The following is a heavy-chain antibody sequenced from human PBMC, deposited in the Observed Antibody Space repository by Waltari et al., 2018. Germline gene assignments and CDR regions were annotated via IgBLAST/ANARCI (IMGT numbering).Heavy chain of an antibody. J-gene: IGHJ4*02. V-gene: IGHV3-23*01. D-gene: IGHD3-10*01. CDR1: GFTFSSYA. Sequence: EVQLLESGGGLVQPGGSLRLSCAASGFTFSSYAMSWFRQAPGKGLEWVSAISGSGGSTYYADSVKGRFTISRDNSKNTLYLQMNSLRAEDTAVYYCGGYYYGSGSSDYWGQGTLVTVSS. CDR3: GGYYYGSGSSDY. CDR2: ISGSGGST.